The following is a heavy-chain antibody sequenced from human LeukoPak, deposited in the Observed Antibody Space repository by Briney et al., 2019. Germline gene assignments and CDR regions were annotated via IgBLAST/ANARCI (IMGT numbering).Heavy chain of an antibody. CDR3: ARAPDRDDRLDY. Sequence: SVKVSCKASGGTFNSYSIIWVRQAPGQELEWMGGIIPIFGTANYAQKFQGRVTITTDESTSTAYMELSSLRSEDTAVYYCARAPDRDDRLDYWGQGTLVTVSS. D-gene: IGHD1-14*01. J-gene: IGHJ4*02. CDR2: IIPIFGTA. CDR1: GGTFNSYS. V-gene: IGHV1-69*05.